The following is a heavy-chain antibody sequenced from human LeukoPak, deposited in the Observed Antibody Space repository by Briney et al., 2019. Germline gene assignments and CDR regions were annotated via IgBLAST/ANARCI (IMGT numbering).Heavy chain of an antibody. CDR2: IVVASGKT. CDR3: AAASVAPGGHFYGMDV. Sequence: ASVKVSCKASGFTFSNSAVQWVRQARGQRLEWIGWIVVASGKTNYAQSFQGRLTVSRDMSTSTAYVEVGSLRSEDTAVYYCAAASVAPGGHFYGMDVWGKGTTVTVSS. J-gene: IGHJ6*04. CDR1: GFTFSNSA. V-gene: IGHV1-58*01. D-gene: IGHD2-8*02.